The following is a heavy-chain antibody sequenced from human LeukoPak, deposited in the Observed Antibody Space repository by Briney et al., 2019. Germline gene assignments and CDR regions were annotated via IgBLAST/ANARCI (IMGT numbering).Heavy chain of an antibody. D-gene: IGHD2-15*01. CDR3: ARGRYCSGGSCYSGYYYYYGMDV. CDR1: GGSISSYY. V-gene: IGHV4-59*12. J-gene: IGHJ6*04. CDR2: IYYSGST. Sequence: SETLSLTCTVSGGSISSYYWSWIRQPPGKGLEWIGYIYYSGSTNYNPFLKSRVTISVDTSKNQFSLKLSSVTAADTAVYYCARGRYCSGGSCYSGYYYYYGMDVWGKGTTVTVSS.